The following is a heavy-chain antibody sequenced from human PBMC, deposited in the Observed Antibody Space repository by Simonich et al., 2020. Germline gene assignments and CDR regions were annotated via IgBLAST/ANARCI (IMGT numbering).Heavy chain of an antibody. J-gene: IGHJ3*02. CDR1: GFTFSSYW. CDR2: MKRDGSSQ. Sequence: EVQLVESGGGLVQPGGSLRLSCAASGFTFSSYWMNWVRQAPGKGLVWFARMKRDGSSQSYPDAVKGRFTISRDNAKNTLYLQMNSLRAEDTAVYYCARDYSNYDAFDIWGQGTMVTVSS. D-gene: IGHD4-4*01. V-gene: IGHV3-74*01. CDR3: ARDYSNYDAFDI.